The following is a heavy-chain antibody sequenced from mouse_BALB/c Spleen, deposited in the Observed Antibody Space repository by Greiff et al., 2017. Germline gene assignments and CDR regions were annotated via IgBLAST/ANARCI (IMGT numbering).Heavy chain of an antibody. CDR2: ISSGGGST. CDR1: GFAFSSYD. CDR3: ARHSDDYDAWFAY. D-gene: IGHD2-4*01. J-gene: IGHJ3*01. V-gene: IGHV5-12-1*01. Sequence: EVQLQESGGGLVKPGGSLKLSCAASGFAFSSYDMSWVRQTPEKRLEWVAYISSGGGSTYYPDTVKGRFTISRDNAKNTLYLQMSSLKSEDTAMYYCARHSDDYDAWFAYWGQGTLVTVSA.